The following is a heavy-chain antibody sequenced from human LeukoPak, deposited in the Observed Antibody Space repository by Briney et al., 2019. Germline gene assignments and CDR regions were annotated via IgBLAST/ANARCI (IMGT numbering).Heavy chain of an antibody. CDR1: GFTFSSYE. CDR3: ARDLHTAMVPWYMDV. D-gene: IGHD5-18*01. CDR2: ISSSGSTI. Sequence: PGGSLRLSCAASGFTFSSYEMHWVRQAPGKGLGWVSHISSSGSTICYADSVKGRLTISRDNAKNSLYLQMNSLRAEDTAVYYCARDLHTAMVPWYMDVWGKGTTVTVSS. V-gene: IGHV3-48*03. J-gene: IGHJ6*03.